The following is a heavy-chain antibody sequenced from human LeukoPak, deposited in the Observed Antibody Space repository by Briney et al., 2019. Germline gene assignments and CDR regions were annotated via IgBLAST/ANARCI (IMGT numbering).Heavy chain of an antibody. J-gene: IGHJ3*02. CDR1: GFTFSSYS. CDR2: ISRGGSTT. D-gene: IGHD6-13*01. CDR3: VRGVSISSSWYNDI. V-gene: IGHV3-48*04. Sequence: PGGSLRLSCAASGFTFSSYSMNWVRQAPGKGLEWVSYISRGGSTTYYADSVKGRFTISRDNAKNSVFLQMNSLRAEDTAVYYCVRGVSISSSWYNDIWGQGTMVTVSS.